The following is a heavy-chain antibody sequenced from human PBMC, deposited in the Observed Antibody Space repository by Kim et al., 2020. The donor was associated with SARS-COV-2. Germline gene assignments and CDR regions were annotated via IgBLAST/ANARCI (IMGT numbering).Heavy chain of an antibody. CDR2: IYPANSDS. Sequence: GESLQISCKASGYGFSNFWLAWVRQVPGKGLEWMTMIYPANSDSTYSPSFRGQVTISVDKSITTAYLHWSSLKASDSGIYYCARRVSRYCTSDRCFGDFDSWGQGTRIVVSS. CDR3: ARRVSRYCTSDRCFGDFDS. CDR1: GYGFSNFW. J-gene: IGHJ4*02. V-gene: IGHV5-51*01. D-gene: IGHD2-8*02.